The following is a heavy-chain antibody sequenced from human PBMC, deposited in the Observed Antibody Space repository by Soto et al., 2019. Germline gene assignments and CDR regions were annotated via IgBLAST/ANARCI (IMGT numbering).Heavy chain of an antibody. J-gene: IGHJ4*02. CDR1: GYSFTSYW. D-gene: IGHD5-18*01. Sequence: GESLKITCKGSGYSFTSYWIGWVRQMSGKGLEWMGIIYPGASETRNSPSFEGQVTISADKSINTAYLQWSSLQASDTAIYFCARLHYSYGYLYYFYNWGQGTLVTVSS. V-gene: IGHV5-51*01. CDR3: ARLHYSYGYLYYFYN. CDR2: IYPGASET.